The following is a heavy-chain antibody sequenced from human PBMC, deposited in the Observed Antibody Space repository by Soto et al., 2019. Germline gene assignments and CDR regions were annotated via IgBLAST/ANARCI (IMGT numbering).Heavy chain of an antibody. CDR2: MNPNSGNT. V-gene: IGHV1-8*01. CDR3: AVMAGDPAAITIFGETDYYYYGMDV. CDR1: GYTFTSYD. Sequence: GASVKVSCKASGYTFTSYDINWVRQATGQGLEWMGWMNPNSGNTGYAQKFQGRVTMTRNTSISTAYMELSSLRSEDTAVYYCAVMAGDPAAITIFGETDYYYYGMDVWGQGTTVTVSS. D-gene: IGHD3-3*01. J-gene: IGHJ6*02.